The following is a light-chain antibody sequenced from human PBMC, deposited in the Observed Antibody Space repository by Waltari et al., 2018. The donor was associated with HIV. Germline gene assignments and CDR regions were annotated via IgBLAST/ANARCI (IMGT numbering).Light chain of an antibody. CDR2: EVS. CDR1: SSDVGGYNY. J-gene: IGLJ3*02. Sequence: QSALTQPPSASGSPGQSVTISCTGTSSDVGGYNYVSWYEQHPGKAPKLMIYEVSKRPSGCPDRFSGSKSGNTASLTVSGLQAEDEADYYCSSYAGSNNLVFGGGTKLTVL. CDR3: SSYAGSNNLV. V-gene: IGLV2-8*01.